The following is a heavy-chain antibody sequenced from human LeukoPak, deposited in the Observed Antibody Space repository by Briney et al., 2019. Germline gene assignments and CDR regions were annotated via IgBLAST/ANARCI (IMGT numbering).Heavy chain of an antibody. CDR1: GFIVSGDF. V-gene: IGHV3-23*01. CDR3: AKSRDYFDY. J-gene: IGHJ4*02. CDR2: ISGSGGGT. Sequence: GGSLRLSCAASGFIVSGDFMSWVRQAPGKGLEWVSAISGSGGGTYYADSVKDRFTISRDNSKNTLYLQLNSLRAEDTAVYYCAKSRDYFDYWGQGTLVTVSS.